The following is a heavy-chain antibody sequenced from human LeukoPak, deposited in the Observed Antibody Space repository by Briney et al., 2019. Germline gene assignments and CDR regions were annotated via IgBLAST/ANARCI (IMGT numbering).Heavy chain of an antibody. J-gene: IGHJ4*02. CDR1: GGSISNTNW. CDR3: ARDKQPGDY. V-gene: IGHV4-4*02. D-gene: IGHD1-1*01. Sequence: PSETLSLTCGVSGGSISNTNWWTWVRQPPGKGLEWIGEVNLQGSTNYNPSLKSRVAISVDTSKNQFSLKLSSVTAADTAVYYCARDKQPGDYWGQGALVTVSS. CDR2: VNLQGST.